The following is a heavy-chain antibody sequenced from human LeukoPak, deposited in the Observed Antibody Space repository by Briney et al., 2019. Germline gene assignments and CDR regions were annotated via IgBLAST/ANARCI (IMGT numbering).Heavy chain of an antibody. CDR1: GFTFGDYA. J-gene: IGHJ4*02. Sequence: GGSLRLSCTASGFTFGDYAMSWVRQAPGKGLEWVGFIRSKAYGGTTEYAASVKGRFTISRDDSKSIAYLQMNSLKTEDTAVYYCTRVGYCSSTSCSPFDYWGQGTLVTVSS. CDR3: TRVGYCSSTSCSPFDY. CDR2: IRSKAYGGTT. V-gene: IGHV3-49*04. D-gene: IGHD2-2*01.